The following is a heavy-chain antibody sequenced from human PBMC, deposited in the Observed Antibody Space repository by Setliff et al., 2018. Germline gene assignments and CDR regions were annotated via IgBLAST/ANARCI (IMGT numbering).Heavy chain of an antibody. D-gene: IGHD1-26*01. V-gene: IGHV3-21*01. J-gene: IGHJ2*01. CDR2: ISSSSSYI. Sequence: SLRLSCAASGFTFSRYTINWVRQAPGKGLEWVSSISSSSSYIYYTDSVKGRFAISRDNAKNSLYLQMNSLRAEDTAVYYCARDPPWELRYFDLWGRGTLVTSPQ. CDR3: ARDPPWELRYFDL. CDR1: GFTFSRYT.